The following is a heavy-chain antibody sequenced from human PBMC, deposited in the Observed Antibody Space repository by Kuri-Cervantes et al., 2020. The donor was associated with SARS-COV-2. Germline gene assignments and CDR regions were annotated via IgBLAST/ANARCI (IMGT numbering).Heavy chain of an antibody. CDR2: IYSGGNT. CDR3: ARAKSPNAALVPADY. V-gene: IGHV3-53*01. CDR1: GFAVRNTY. D-gene: IGHD5-18*01. Sequence: GESLKISCAASGFAVRNTYMAWVRQAPGKGLECVSVIYSGGNTYCADSVKGRFTISRDSSKNTLYLQMNSLRAEDTAVYYCARAKSPNAALVPADYWGQGTLVTVSS. J-gene: IGHJ4*02.